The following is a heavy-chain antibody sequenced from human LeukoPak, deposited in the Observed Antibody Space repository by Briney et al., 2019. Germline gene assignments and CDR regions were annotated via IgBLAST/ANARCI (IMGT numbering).Heavy chain of an antibody. CDR2: ISSSSDTI. CDR1: GFTFGPYT. V-gene: IGHV3-48*04. Sequence: PGGSLRLSCAASGFTFGPYTMNWVRQAPGKGLEWVSYISSSSDTIYYADSVKGRFTIPRDNAKNSLYLQMNSLRVEDTAVYYCASGMRVGPNIWGQGTLVTVSS. J-gene: IGHJ4*02. CDR3: ASGMRVGPNI. D-gene: IGHD1-26*01.